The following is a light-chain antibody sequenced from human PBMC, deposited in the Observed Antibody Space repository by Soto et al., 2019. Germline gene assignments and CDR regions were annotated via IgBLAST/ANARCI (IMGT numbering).Light chain of an antibody. Sequence: DFVMTQSQESLTVSLRETATINCESSQSVLYNSNKYHYLAWYQQKQGQPPKLLISWASTRESGVPDRFSGSRSGTDFTLPITRLQAEDVQVYCCQQHYDTSLTFGGGTKVDIK. CDR1: QSVLYNSNKYHY. CDR2: WAS. J-gene: IGKJ4*01. CDR3: QQHYDTSLT. V-gene: IGKV4-1*01.